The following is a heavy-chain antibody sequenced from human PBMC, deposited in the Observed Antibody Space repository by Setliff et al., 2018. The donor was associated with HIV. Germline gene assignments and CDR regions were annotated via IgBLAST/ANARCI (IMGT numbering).Heavy chain of an antibody. Sequence: PSETLSLTCTVSGGSISSYYWSWIRQPAGKGLEWIGRIYTSGSTNYNPSLKSRLTISVDTSKNQFSLRLTSVSDADTAVYYCARGAGLGQEGEYFHHWGQG. J-gene: IGHJ1*01. D-gene: IGHD6-19*01. CDR3: ARGAGLGQEGEYFHH. CDR2: IYTSGST. CDR1: GGSISSYY. V-gene: IGHV4-4*07.